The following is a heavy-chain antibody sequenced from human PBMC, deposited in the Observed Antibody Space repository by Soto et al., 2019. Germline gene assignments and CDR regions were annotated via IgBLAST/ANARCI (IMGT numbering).Heavy chain of an antibody. CDR2: IYWTDDK. CDR3: AHKLPVTTSAFDI. CDR1: GFSLNTSGVG. Sequence: QITLKESGPTLVKPTQPLTLTCTFSGFSLNTSGVGVGWVRQPPGRALEWLAVIYWTDDKRYSPSLKSRLSITKDTSNNQVVLTMTNMDPMDTGIFFCAHKLPVTTSAFDIWGQGTMVTVSS. V-gene: IGHV2-5*01. J-gene: IGHJ3*02. D-gene: IGHD4-17*01.